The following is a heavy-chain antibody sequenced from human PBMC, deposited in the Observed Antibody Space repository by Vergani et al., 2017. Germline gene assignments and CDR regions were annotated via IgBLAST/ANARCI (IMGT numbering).Heavy chain of an antibody. J-gene: IGHJ4*02. CDR2: INPSGGHT. CDR1: GYTFSNSY. D-gene: IGHD3-9*01. V-gene: IGHV1-46*03. CDR3: AIGDYGILTGYRY. Sequence: QVHVVQSGAEVKKSGASVKVSCKTSGYTFSNSYMHWVRQAPGQGLEWMGIINPSGGHTNYAQKFQGRVNMTRDTSTSTVYMELSSLRSEDTAIYYCAIGDYGILTGYRYWGQGTLVTVSA.